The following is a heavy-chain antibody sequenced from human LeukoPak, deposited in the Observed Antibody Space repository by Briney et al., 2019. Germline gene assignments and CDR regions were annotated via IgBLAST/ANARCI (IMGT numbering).Heavy chain of an antibody. CDR1: GYTFSTHW. Sequence: GESLKISCKTSGYTFSTHWIVWVRQMPGKGLEWLGVIYPGDSDTRYSPSFQGQVTISVDKSTTTAYLQWSSLKTSDSAMYYRARQRQNFYGSGASDFWGQGTLVTVSS. V-gene: IGHV5-51*01. J-gene: IGHJ4*02. CDR3: ARQRQNFYGSGASDF. CDR2: IYPGDSDT. D-gene: IGHD3-10*01.